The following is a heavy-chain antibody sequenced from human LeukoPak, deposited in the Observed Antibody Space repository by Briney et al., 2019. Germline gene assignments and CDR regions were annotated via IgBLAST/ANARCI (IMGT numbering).Heavy chain of an antibody. D-gene: IGHD6-19*01. CDR2: ISSSSSPI. J-gene: IGHJ4*02. V-gene: IGHV3-48*02. CDR1: GFTFSSYA. CDR3: ARGGLEWLSY. Sequence: GGSLRLSCAASGFTFSSYAMSWVRQAPGKGLEWVSFISSSSSPIYYADSVKGRFTISRDNAKDSVSLQMNSLSDEDTAVYYCARGGLEWLSYWGQGTLVTVSS.